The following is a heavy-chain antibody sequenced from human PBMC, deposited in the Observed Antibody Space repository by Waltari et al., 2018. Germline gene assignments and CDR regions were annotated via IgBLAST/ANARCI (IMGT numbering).Heavy chain of an antibody. CDR2: NNPKRGGT. J-gene: IGHJ4*02. CDR3: ARDLKLEDKDY. Sequence: QVQLVQSGAEVKKPGASVKVSCKASGYTFTGYYMHWVRQAPGQGLEWVGRNNPKRGGTKHGKKVQGRVTNTKGTAISTGYIEVSKLGTGDTAVEYWARDLKLEDKDYWGQGTLVTVSS. CDR1: GYTFTGYY. D-gene: IGHD2-15*01. V-gene: IGHV1-2*01.